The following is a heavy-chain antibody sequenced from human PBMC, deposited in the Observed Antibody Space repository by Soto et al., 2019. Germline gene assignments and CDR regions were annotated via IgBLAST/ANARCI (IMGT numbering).Heavy chain of an antibody. CDR2: IWYDGSNK. V-gene: IGHV3-33*01. J-gene: IGHJ4*02. CDR1: GFDFSTYG. CDR3: ARAVGPFDF. Sequence: QVQLVESGGGVVQPGGSLRLSCEASGFDFSTYGMHWVRQAPGKGLEWVAVIWYDGSNKYYADSVKGRFTISRDNSKDTLYLQMNSLRVEETAVFYCARAVGPFDFWGKGTLVTVSS.